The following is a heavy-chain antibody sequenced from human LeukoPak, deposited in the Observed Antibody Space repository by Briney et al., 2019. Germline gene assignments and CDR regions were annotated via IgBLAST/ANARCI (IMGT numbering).Heavy chain of an antibody. CDR3: AHRRGYYDTTGYYSGHFDY. D-gene: IGHD3-22*01. Sequence: SGPTLVKPTQTLTLTCTFSGFSLRTTGVGVGWIRQSPGKALEWLALIYWDDDKRYSPSLKSRLTITKDTSKNQVILTMTNMDPVDTATYFCAHRRGYYDTTGYYSGHFDYWGQGTLVTVSS. J-gene: IGHJ4*02. CDR1: GFSLRTTGVG. V-gene: IGHV2-5*02. CDR2: IYWDDDK.